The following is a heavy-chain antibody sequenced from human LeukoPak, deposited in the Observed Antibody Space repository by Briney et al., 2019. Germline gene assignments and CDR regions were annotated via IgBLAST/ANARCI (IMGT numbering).Heavy chain of an antibody. CDR2: ISYDGGNK. CDR3: ARVRWNYYFDY. V-gene: IGHV3-30*04. Sequence: GGSLRLSCADSGFTFSSYAMHWVRQAPGKGLEWVAVISYDGGNKYYADSVKGRFTISRDNSKNTLYLQMNSLRAEDTAVYYCARVRWNYYFDYWGQGTLVTVSS. CDR1: GFTFSSYA. D-gene: IGHD4-23*01. J-gene: IGHJ4*02.